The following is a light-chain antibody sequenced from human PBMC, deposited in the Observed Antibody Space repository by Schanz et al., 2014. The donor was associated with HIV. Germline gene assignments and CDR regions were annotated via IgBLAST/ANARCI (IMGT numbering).Light chain of an antibody. J-gene: IGLJ1*01. Sequence: QSALTQPASVSGSPGQSITISCTGTSSGIGAYHLISWYQQPPGKAPKLMIYDGTNRPSGVSNRFSGSKSGNTASLTISGLQAEDEADYYCSSYTSSSTYVLGTGTKLTVL. CDR2: DGT. V-gene: IGLV2-14*02. CDR3: SSYTSSSTYV. CDR1: SSGIGAYHL.